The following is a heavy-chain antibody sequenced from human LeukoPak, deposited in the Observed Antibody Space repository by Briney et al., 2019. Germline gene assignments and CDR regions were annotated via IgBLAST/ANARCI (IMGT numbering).Heavy chain of an antibody. D-gene: IGHD1-26*01. V-gene: IGHV6-1*01. Sequence: SQTLSLTCAISGDSVSSNSAAWIWIRQSPSRGLEWLGRTYYRSKWYNDYAVSVKSRITINPDTSKNQFSLQLNSVTPEDTAVYYCAREIVGATDDAFDIWGQGTMVTVSS. CDR2: TYYRSKWYN. J-gene: IGHJ3*02. CDR3: AREIVGATDDAFDI. CDR1: GDSVSSNSAA.